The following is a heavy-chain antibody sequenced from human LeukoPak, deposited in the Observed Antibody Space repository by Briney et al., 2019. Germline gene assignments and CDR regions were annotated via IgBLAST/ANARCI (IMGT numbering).Heavy chain of an antibody. J-gene: IGHJ3*01. CDR3: ARGLGSYAYSDAFDV. D-gene: IGHD5-18*01. Sequence: PWGSLRLSCAASGFTFSSYWMSWVRQAPGKGLEWVAFIRYDGSNKYYADSVKGRFTISRDNSKNTLYLQMNSLRAEDTAVYYCARGLGSYAYSDAFDVWGQGTMVTVSS. CDR2: IRYDGSNK. CDR1: GFTFSSYW. V-gene: IGHV3-30*02.